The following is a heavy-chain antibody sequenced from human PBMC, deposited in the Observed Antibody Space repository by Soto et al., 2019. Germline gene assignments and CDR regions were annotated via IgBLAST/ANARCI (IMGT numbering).Heavy chain of an antibody. J-gene: IGHJ6*02. CDR1: EFTFSNYW. CDR2: IKPDGSEK. Sequence: GGSLRLSCAASEFTFSNYWMTWVRQAPGKGLEWVAKIKPDGSEKYYVDSVKGRFTISRDNSKNSLYLQMDSLRAEDTAIYYCTRMDSSLAHYGMDVWGQGTPVTVYS. V-gene: IGHV3-7*01. CDR3: TRMDSSLAHYGMDV. D-gene: IGHD2-2*03.